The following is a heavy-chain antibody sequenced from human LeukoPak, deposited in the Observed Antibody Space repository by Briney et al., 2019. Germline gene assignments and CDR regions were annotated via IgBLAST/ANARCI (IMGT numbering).Heavy chain of an antibody. J-gene: IGHJ4*02. CDR2: INPSGGST. V-gene: IGHV1-46*01. D-gene: IGHD3-10*01. CDR1: GYSFTSHY. CDR3: ARVQNLWFGERYYFDY. Sequence: ASVKVSCKASGYSFTSHYMHWVRQAPGQGLEWMGIINPSGGSTSYAQKFQGRVTMTRDMSTSTVYMELSSLRSEDTAVYYCARVQNLWFGERYYFDYWGQGTLVTVSS.